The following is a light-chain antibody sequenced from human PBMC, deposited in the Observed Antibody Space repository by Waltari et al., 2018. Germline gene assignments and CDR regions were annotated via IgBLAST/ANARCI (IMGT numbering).Light chain of an antibody. J-gene: IGLJ3*02. CDR2: DNN. V-gene: IGLV1-51*01. CDR1: RSNIGDNF. Sequence: QSVLTQPPSVSAAPGQNVIISCSGSRSNIGDNFVYWYQQYPGTAPKLLIYDNNKRPSGIPDRFSGSKSGTSATLGITGLQTGDEADYYCGTWDNSLTAGVFGGGTKLTVL. CDR3: GTWDNSLTAGV.